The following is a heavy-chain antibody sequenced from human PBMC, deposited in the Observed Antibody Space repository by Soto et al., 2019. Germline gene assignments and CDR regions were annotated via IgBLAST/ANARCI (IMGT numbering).Heavy chain of an antibody. D-gene: IGHD3-22*01. CDR2: IIPIFGTA. Sequence: SVKVSWKASGGTFSSYAISWVRQAPGQGLEWMGGIIPIFGTANYAQKFQGRVTITADESTSTAYMELSSLRSEDTAVYYCARGRGRSYYYDSSGYYPVDYWGQGTLVTVSS. CDR1: GGTFSSYA. J-gene: IGHJ4*02. V-gene: IGHV1-69*13. CDR3: ARGRGRSYYYDSSGYYPVDY.